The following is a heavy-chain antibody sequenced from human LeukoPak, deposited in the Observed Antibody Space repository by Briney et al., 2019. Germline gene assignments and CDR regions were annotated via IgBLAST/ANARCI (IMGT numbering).Heavy chain of an antibody. CDR2: ISSSGSTI. J-gene: IGHJ3*02. Sequence: GGSLRLSCAASGFTFSDYYMSWIRQAPGKGLEWVSYISSSGSTIYYAGSVKGRFTISRDNAKNSLYLQMNSLRAEDTAVYYCAHTGAVAVDDAFDIWGQGTMVTVSS. CDR1: GFTFSDYY. CDR3: AHTGAVAVDDAFDI. V-gene: IGHV3-11*01. D-gene: IGHD6-19*01.